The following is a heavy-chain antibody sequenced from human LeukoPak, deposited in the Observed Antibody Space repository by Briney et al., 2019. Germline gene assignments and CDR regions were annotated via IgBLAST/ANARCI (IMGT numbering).Heavy chain of an antibody. Sequence: ASVKVSCKASGYTFTSYYMHWVRQAPGQGLEWMGIINPSGGSTSYAQKFQGRVTTTRDTSTSTVYMELSSLRSEDTAVYYCARELGDYDSSGYYPVSVDYWGQGTLVTVSS. CDR3: ARELGDYDSSGYYPVSVDY. D-gene: IGHD3-22*01. CDR2: INPSGGST. V-gene: IGHV1-46*01. J-gene: IGHJ4*02. CDR1: GYTFTSYY.